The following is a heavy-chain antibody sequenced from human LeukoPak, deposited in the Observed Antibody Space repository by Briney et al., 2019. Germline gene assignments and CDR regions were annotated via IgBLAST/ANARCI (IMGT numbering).Heavy chain of an antibody. Sequence: PSGTLSLTCAVYGGSFSGYYWSWIRQPPGKGLEWIGEINHSGSTNYNPSLKSRVTISVDTSKNQFSLKLSSVTAADTAVYYCARGRTYYGSGSYYSGWGQGTLVTVSS. J-gene: IGHJ4*02. CDR2: INHSGST. CDR1: GGSFSGYY. CDR3: ARGRTYYGSGSYYSG. V-gene: IGHV4-34*01. D-gene: IGHD3-10*01.